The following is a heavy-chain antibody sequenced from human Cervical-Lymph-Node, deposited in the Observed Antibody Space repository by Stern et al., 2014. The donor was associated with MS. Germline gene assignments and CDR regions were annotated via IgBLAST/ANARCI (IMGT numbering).Heavy chain of an antibody. CDR2: ISTYNGRT. CDR1: GYTFTNYG. Sequence: VQLVQSGAEVKKPGASVKVSCKPTGYTFTNYGISWVRQAPGQGLERMGWISTYNGRTNYAQKLQGRLTMTRDTSTSTAYMDLRSLTSDDTAVYYCARRSGSYSFDYWGQGTLVTVSS. CDR3: ARRSGSYSFDY. D-gene: IGHD1-26*01. V-gene: IGHV1-18*01. J-gene: IGHJ4*02.